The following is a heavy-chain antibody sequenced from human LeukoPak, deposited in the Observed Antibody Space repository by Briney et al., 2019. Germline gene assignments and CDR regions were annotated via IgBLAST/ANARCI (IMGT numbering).Heavy chain of an antibody. CDR2: IFPGESHI. CDR1: GYSFRDYW. J-gene: IGHJ4*02. Sequence: GESLKISCKGFGYSFRDYWIGWVRQMPGKDLEWVGIIFPGESHINYSPTFEGRVTISADESINTAYLQWSSLTASDTAMYYCALRAATGGGRDYWGQGTLVTVSS. D-gene: IGHD2-15*01. CDR3: ALRAATGGGRDY. V-gene: IGHV5-51*01.